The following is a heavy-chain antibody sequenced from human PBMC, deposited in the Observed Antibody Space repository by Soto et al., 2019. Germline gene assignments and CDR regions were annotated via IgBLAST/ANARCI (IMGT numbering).Heavy chain of an antibody. V-gene: IGHV4-31*03. Sequence: SETLSITCTVSGGSISSGGYYWSWIRQHPGKGLEWIGYIYYSGSTYYNPSLKSRVTISVDTSKNQFSLKLSSVTAADTAVYYCARVKGVLGYYYYGMDVWGQGTTVTVSS. D-gene: IGHD3-16*01. CDR1: GGSISSGGYY. J-gene: IGHJ6*02. CDR3: ARVKGVLGYYYYGMDV. CDR2: IYYSGST.